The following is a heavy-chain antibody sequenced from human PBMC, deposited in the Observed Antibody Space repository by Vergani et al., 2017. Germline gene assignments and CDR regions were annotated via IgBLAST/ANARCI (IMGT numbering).Heavy chain of an antibody. D-gene: IGHD3-3*01. CDR2: IYHSGST. CDR3: ARGYYDFWSGYPYNWFDP. Sequence: QVQLQESGPGLVKPSGTLSLTCAVSGGSISSSNWWSWVRQPPGKGLEWIGEIYHSGSTYYNPSLKSRVTISVDKSKNQFSLKLSSVTAADTAVYYCARGYYDFWSGYPYNWFDPWGQGTLVTVSS. CDR1: GGSISSSNW. J-gene: IGHJ5*02. V-gene: IGHV4-4*02.